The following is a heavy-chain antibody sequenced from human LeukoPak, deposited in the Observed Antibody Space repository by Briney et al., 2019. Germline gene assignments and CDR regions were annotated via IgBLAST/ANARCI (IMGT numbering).Heavy chain of an antibody. V-gene: IGHV3-21*01. CDR2: ISSSRYI. CDR3: ARDFPTYCGGDCYSDY. CDR1: GFTLSSYS. Sequence: GGSLRLSCAASGFTLSSYSMKWVRQAPGKGLEWVSSISSSRYIYYADSVKGRFTNSRDNAKNSLYLQKNSLRAEDTAVYYCARDFPTYCGGDCYSDYWGQGTLVTVSS. D-gene: IGHD2-21*02. J-gene: IGHJ4*02.